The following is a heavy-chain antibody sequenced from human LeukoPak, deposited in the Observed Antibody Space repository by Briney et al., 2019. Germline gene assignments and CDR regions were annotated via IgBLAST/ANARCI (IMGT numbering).Heavy chain of an antibody. D-gene: IGHD6-13*01. V-gene: IGHV1-69*01. CDR3: ARDFGPSAGAIDY. J-gene: IGHJ4*02. CDR2: IIPIFGTA. Sequence: SVKVSCKASGGTFSGYAISWVRQAPGQGLEWMGGIIPIFGTANYAQKFQGRVTITADESTSTAYMELSSLRSEDTAVYYCARDFGPSAGAIDYWGQGTLVTVSS. CDR1: GGTFSGYA.